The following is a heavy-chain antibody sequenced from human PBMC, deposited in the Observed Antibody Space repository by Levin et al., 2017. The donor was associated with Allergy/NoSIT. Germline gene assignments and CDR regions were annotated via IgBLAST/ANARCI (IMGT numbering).Heavy chain of an antibody. D-gene: IGHD2-2*01. CDR3: ASSGNSTDFDH. CDR1: GYTFSNYG. CDR2: ISAYNGDT. Sequence: GESLKISCKASGYTFSNYGINWVRQAPGQGLEWLGYISAYNGDTNYAQNLQGRVTMTTDTSTSTAYMALRSLRSDDTAVYYCASSGNSTDFDHWGQGTLDTVSS. J-gene: IGHJ4*02. V-gene: IGHV1-18*01.